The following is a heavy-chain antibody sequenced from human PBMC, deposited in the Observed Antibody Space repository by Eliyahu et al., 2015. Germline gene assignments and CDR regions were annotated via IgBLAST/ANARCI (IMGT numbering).Heavy chain of an antibody. Sequence: EVQLVESGGGLXQPGXSLTLSCTVSGFKXGDEXMAWVRQXPGKGLAWIGFIRSKGYGGTTEHAASVKGRFTLSRDDSKSIAYLQMNSLNTEDTAVYYCARAIYGRYFDYWGQGTLVTVSS. CDR3: ARAIYGRYFDY. CDR2: IRSKGYGGTT. D-gene: IGHD2/OR15-2a*01. CDR1: GFKXGDEX. V-gene: IGHV3-49*04. J-gene: IGHJ4*02.